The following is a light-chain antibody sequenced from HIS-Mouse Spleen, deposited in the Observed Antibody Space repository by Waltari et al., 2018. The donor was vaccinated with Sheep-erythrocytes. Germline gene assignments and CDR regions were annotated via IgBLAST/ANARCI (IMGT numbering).Light chain of an antibody. Sequence: EIVLTQSPRTPSLSPGERATLSCRASQSVSSSYLAWYQQKPGQAPRLLIYGASSRATGIPDRFSGSGSGTDFTLTISRLEPEDFAVYYCQQYGSSLRTFGQGTKVEIK. CDR2: GAS. CDR1: QSVSSSY. J-gene: IGKJ1*01. CDR3: QQYGSSLRT. V-gene: IGKV3-20*01.